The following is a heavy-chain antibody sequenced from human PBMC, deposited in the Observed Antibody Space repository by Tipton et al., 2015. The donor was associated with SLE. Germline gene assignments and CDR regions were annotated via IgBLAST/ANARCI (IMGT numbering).Heavy chain of an antibody. J-gene: IGHJ4*02. D-gene: IGHD5-24*01. CDR2: IYYSGST. CDR3: ARDGWRHFDS. V-gene: IGHV4-34*01. CDR1: GGSFSGYY. Sequence: TLSLTCAVYGGSFSGYYWSWIRQPPGKGLEWIGSIYYSGSTYYNPSLKSRVTISVDTSKNQFSPKLSSVTAADTAVYYCARDGWRHFDSWGQGTLVTVSS.